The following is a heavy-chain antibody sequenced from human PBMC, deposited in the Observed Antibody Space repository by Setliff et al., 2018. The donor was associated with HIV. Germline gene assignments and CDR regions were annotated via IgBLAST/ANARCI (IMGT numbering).Heavy chain of an antibody. D-gene: IGHD1-26*01. J-gene: IGHJ6*02. CDR3: ARVSGGRPGNYYYAMDV. V-gene: IGHV1-3*01. Sequence: ASVKVSCKASGYPFTSYAMHWVRQAPGQRLEWMGWTNAGNGNTQYSQKFQGRVSIIRDTSANTAYMELTNLRADDSAIYYCARVSGGRPGNYYYAMDVWGQGTTVTVSS. CDR2: TNAGNGNT. CDR1: GYPFTSYA.